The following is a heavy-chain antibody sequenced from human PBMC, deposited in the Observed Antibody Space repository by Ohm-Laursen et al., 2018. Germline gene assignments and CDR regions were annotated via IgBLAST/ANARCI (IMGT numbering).Heavy chain of an antibody. CDR1: GFSLSTSGMC. Sequence: QTLTLTRTFSGFSLSTSGMCVSWIRQPPGKALEWLARIDWDDDKFYSTSLKTRLTISKDTSKNQVVLTVTNMDPVDTATYYCARIRRYSSSWFYFDYWGQGTLVTVSS. D-gene: IGHD6-13*01. J-gene: IGHJ4*02. V-gene: IGHV2-70*16. CDR2: IDWDDDK. CDR3: ARIRRYSSSWFYFDY.